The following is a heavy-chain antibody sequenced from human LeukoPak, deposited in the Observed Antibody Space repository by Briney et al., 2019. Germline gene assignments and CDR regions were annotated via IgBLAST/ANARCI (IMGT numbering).Heavy chain of an antibody. CDR3: ARDRGGGAILYYFDY. CDR1: GFTFTRYT. CDR2: ISSSSSYI. D-gene: IGHD3-10*01. J-gene: IGHJ4*02. Sequence: PGGSLRLSCAASGFTFTRYTMHWVRQAPGKGLEWVSSISSSSSYIYYADSVKGRFTISRDNAKNSLYLQMNSLRAEDTAVYYCARDRGGGAILYYFDYWGQGTLVTVSS. V-gene: IGHV3-21*01.